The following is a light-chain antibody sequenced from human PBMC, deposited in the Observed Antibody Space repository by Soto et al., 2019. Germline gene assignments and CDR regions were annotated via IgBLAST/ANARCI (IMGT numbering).Light chain of an antibody. CDR3: QQYNNWSRT. Sequence: EIVMTQSPVTLSFSPGERATLSCRAIQMVSSSYLAWYQQKPGQAPRLLIYGASSRATGIPDRFSGSGSGTEFTLTISSLQSEDFAVYYCQQYNNWSRTFGQGTKVDI. V-gene: IGKV3D-15*01. CDR1: QMVSSSY. CDR2: GAS. J-gene: IGKJ1*01.